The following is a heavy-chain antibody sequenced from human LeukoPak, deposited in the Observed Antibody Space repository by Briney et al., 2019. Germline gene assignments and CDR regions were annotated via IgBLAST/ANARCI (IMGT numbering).Heavy chain of an antibody. D-gene: IGHD3-22*01. CDR3: AKGSSGYFFDL. CDR2: ISNDGGGT. CDR1: GFIFNNYG. Sequence: GGSLRLSCAASGFIFNNYGLVWVRQAPGKGLEWVSAISNDGGGTTYADFVKGRFSVSRDNSKDALFLQMNSLRAEDTALYYCAKGSSGYFFDLWGQGTLVTVSS. J-gene: IGHJ4*02. V-gene: IGHV3-23*01.